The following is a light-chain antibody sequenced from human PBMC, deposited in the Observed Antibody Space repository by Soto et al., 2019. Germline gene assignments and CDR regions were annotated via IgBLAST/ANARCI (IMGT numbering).Light chain of an antibody. CDR2: GNN. J-gene: IGLJ2*01. CDR3: QSYDSSLSGVI. CDR1: SSNSGAGYD. V-gene: IGLV1-40*01. Sequence: QSVLTQSPSVSGAPGQGVTISCTGSSSNSGAGYDVHWYQQLPGTAPKLLIFGNNNRPPGVPDRFSGSKSGTSASLAITGLQAEDEADYYCQSYDSSLSGVIFGGGTKLTVL.